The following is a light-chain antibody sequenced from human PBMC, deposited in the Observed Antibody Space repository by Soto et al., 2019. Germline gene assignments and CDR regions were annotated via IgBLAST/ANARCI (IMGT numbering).Light chain of an antibody. CDR3: QQYDNLPLT. CDR1: QDISNY. Sequence: DLQMTQSPSSLSASVGDRVTITCQASQDISNYLNWYQQKPEKAPKLLIYGASSLETGVPSRFSGSGSGTDFTFTISSLQPEDIATYYCQQYDNLPLTFGGGTKVEIK. J-gene: IGKJ4*01. V-gene: IGKV1-33*01. CDR2: GAS.